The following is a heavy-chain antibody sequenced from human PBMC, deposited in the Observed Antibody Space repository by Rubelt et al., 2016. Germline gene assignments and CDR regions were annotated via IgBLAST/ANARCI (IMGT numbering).Heavy chain of an antibody. J-gene: IGHJ4*02. V-gene: IGHV4-39*07. CDR2: IYYSGST. Sequence: QLQLQESGPGLVKPSETLSLTCTVSGGSISSSSYYWGWIRQPPGKGLEWIGSIYYSGSTYYNPSLKSLVTISVDTPKNQFSLKLSSVTAADTAVYYCARGPDSSGYVFDYWGQGTLVTVSS. D-gene: IGHD3-22*01. CDR1: GGSISSSSYY. CDR3: ARGPDSSGYVFDY.